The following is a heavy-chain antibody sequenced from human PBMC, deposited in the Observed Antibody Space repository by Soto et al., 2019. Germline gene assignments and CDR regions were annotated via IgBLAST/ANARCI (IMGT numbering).Heavy chain of an antibody. CDR1: GVSISSGGYS. D-gene: IGHD2-15*01. CDR3: ARDPGAKLLPRYGMDV. J-gene: IGHJ6*02. CDR2: IYHSGST. V-gene: IGHV4-4*02. Sequence: SETLSLTCAVSGVSISSGGYSWSWVRQPPGKGLEWIGEIYHSGSTNYNPSLKSRVTISVDKSKNQFSLKLSSVTAADTAVYYCARDPGAKLLPRYGMDVWGQGTTVTVSS.